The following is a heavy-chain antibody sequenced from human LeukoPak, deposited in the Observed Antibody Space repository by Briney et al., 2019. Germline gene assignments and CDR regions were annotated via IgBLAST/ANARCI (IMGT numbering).Heavy chain of an antibody. CDR1: GYTFTSYG. J-gene: IGHJ4*02. CDR3: ARLHMITFGGVSVMPPYYFDY. V-gene: IGHV1-18*01. CDR2: ISAYNGNT. D-gene: IGHD3-16*02. Sequence: ASVKVSCKASGYTFTSYGISWVRQAPGQGLEWMGWISAYNGNTNYAQKLQGRVTMTTDTSTSTAYMELRSLRSDDTAVYYCARLHMITFGGVSVMPPYYFDYWGQGTLVTVSS.